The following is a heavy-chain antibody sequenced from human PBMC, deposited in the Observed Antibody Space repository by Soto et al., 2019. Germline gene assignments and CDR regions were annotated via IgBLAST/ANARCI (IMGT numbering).Heavy chain of an antibody. D-gene: IGHD3-10*01. V-gene: IGHV4-31*03. Sequence: QVQLQESGPGLVKPSQTLSLTCTVSGGSISNGGYYWSWIRQHPGKGLEWIGYIYFSGSTYYNPSLKSRVTISVDTSKNPFSLELSSVTAADTAVYYCALILARGVIQTFDYWGQGTLVTVSS. J-gene: IGHJ4*02. CDR2: IYFSGST. CDR3: ALILARGVIQTFDY. CDR1: GGSISNGGYY.